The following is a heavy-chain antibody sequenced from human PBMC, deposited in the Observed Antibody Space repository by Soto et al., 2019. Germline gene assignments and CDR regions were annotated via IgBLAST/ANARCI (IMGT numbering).Heavy chain of an antibody. CDR1: GGSISSYY. CDR3: ARVSYDYGDYSEVYWFDP. D-gene: IGHD4-17*01. J-gene: IGHJ5*02. V-gene: IGHV4-59*01. Sequence: SEPLSLTCTVSGGSISSYYWSWIRQPPGKGLEWIGYIYYSGSTNYNPSLKSRVTISVDTSKNQFSLKLSSVTAADTAVYYCARVSYDYGDYSEVYWFDPWGQGTLVTVSS. CDR2: IYYSGST.